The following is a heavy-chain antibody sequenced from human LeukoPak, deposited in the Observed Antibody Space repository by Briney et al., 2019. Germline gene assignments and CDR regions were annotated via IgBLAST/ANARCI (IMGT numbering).Heavy chain of an antibody. CDR2: IWHSGST. CDR3: AGPHRACGGGDHFDY. V-gene: IGHV4-38-2*01. J-gene: IGHJ4*02. Sequence: SETLSLTCAVSGYSISSGYYWGWIRQPPGKGLEWIGSIWHSGSTYYNPSLKSRVTISVDTSKNQFSLKLSSVTAADTAVYYCAGPHRACGGGDHFDYWGQGTLVTVSS. CDR1: GYSISSGYY. D-gene: IGHD2-21*02.